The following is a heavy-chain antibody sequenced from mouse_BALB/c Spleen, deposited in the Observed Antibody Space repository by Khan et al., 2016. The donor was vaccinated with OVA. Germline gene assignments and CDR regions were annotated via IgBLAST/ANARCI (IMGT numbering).Heavy chain of an antibody. V-gene: IGHV3-2*02. D-gene: IGHD1-2*01. CDR1: GYSITSGYG. J-gene: IGHJ2*01. CDR3: ARTARIKY. Sequence: EVQLQESGPGLVKPSQSLSLTCTVTGYSITSGYGWNWIRQFPGNKREWMGYISYSGSTYYNPSLKSRIPITRDTSKNQFFLQLNSVTTEDTATYYCARTARIKYWGQGTTLTVSS. CDR2: ISYSGST.